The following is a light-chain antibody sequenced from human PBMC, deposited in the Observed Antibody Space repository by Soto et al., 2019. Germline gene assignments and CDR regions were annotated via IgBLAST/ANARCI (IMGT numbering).Light chain of an antibody. CDR1: QSISSW. CDR3: QQYNSYSLT. J-gene: IGKJ4*01. Sequence: DIQMTQSPSTLSASVGDRVTITCRASQSISSWLAWYQQKPGKALKLLIYRASSLQSRVPSRFSGSGSGTDFSLTISSLQPDDFATHYCQQYNSYSLTFGGGTKVEIK. CDR2: RAS. V-gene: IGKV1-5*03.